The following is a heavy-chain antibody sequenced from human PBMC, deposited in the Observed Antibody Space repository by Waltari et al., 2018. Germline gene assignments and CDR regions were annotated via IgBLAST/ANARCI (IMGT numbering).Heavy chain of an antibody. CDR3: ARGRPNYYGSGSRVTDY. CDR2: INHSGST. Sequence: QVQLQQWGAGLLKPSETLSLTCAVYGGSFMGYYWSWIRQPPGKGLEWSGEINHSGSTNYNPSLKSRVTISVDTSKNQFSLKLSSVTAADTAVYYCARGRPNYYGSGSRVTDYWGQGTLVTVSS. V-gene: IGHV4-34*01. D-gene: IGHD3-10*01. CDR1: GGSFMGYY. J-gene: IGHJ4*02.